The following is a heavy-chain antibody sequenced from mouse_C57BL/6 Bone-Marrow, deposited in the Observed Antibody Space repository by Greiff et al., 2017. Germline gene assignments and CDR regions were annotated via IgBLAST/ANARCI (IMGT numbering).Heavy chain of an antibody. CDR1: GYTFTSYW. D-gene: IGHD2-1*01. CDR3: ASDGNYAVYFDY. Sequence: VQLQQPGAELVKPGASVKMSCKASGYTFTSYWITWVKQRPGQGLEWIGDIYPGSGSTNYNEKFKSKATLTVDTSSSTAYMQLSSLTSEDSAVYYCASDGNYAVYFDYWGQGTTRTVSS. CDR2: IYPGSGST. V-gene: IGHV1-55*01. J-gene: IGHJ2*01.